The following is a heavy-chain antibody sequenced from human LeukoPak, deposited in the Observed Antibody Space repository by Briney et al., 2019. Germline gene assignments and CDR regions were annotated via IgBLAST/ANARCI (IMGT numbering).Heavy chain of an antibody. Sequence: GRSLRLSCAASGFTFDDYAMHWVRQAPGKGLEWVSGISWNSGSIGYADSVKGRFTISRDNTKNSLYLQMNSLRAEDMALYYCAKGGYSSSWYGGAFDIWGQGTMVTVSS. D-gene: IGHD6-13*01. CDR1: GFTFDDYA. CDR2: ISWNSGSI. V-gene: IGHV3-9*03. CDR3: AKGGYSSSWYGGAFDI. J-gene: IGHJ3*02.